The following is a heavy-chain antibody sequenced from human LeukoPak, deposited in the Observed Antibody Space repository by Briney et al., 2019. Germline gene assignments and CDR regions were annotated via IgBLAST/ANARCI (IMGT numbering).Heavy chain of an antibody. V-gene: IGHV4-39*01. D-gene: IGHD4-23*01. J-gene: IGHJ4*02. CDR1: GGSISSSSFH. CDR2: VSFSGST. Sequence: PSETLSLTCTVSGGSISSSSFHWAWIRQPPGNGMEWIGRVSFSGSTHYNPSLKSRVTMSVDTFQNQFSLKLTSVTAADTAVYYCARLPNGGTFDYWGQGTRVTVAS. CDR3: ARLPNGGTFDY.